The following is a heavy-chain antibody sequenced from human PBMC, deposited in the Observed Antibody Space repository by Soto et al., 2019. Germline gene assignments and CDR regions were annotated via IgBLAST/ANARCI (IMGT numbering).Heavy chain of an antibody. CDR1: GFTFSSYA. Sequence: EVQLLESGGGLVQPGGSLRLSCAASGFTFSSYAMSWVRQAPGKGLEWVSAISGSGGSTYYADSVKGRFTISRDNSKNTLYLQMNSLRAEDTAVYYCAKDVTFGGVIVNDPLIFSAFDIWGQGTMVTVSS. J-gene: IGHJ3*02. CDR3: AKDVTFGGVIVNDPLIFSAFDI. CDR2: ISGSGGST. V-gene: IGHV3-23*01. D-gene: IGHD3-16*02.